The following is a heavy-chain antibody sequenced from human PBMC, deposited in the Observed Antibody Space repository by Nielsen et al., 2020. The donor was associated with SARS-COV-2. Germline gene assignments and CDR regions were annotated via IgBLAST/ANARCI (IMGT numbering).Heavy chain of an antibody. CDR3: VKDISLYGDV. V-gene: IGHV3-74*01. CDR2: INSDGITT. Sequence: GGSLRLSCAASGFSFSSYWMYWVRQAPGKGLVWVSRINSDGITTNYADSVKGRFSISRDNGKNTLYLQMNSLRAEDTAVYYCVKDISLYGDVWGQGTTVTVSS. D-gene: IGHD2-8*01. CDR1: GFSFSSYW. J-gene: IGHJ6*02.